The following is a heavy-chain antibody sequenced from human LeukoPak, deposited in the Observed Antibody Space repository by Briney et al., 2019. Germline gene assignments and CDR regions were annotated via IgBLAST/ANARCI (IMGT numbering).Heavy chain of an antibody. J-gene: IGHJ6*02. CDR1: GYSFTSYW. D-gene: IGHD4-17*01. Sequence: GESLKISCKGSGYSFTSYWIGWVRQMPGKGLEWMGIIYPGDSDTRYSPSFQGQVTISADKSISTAYLQWSSLKASDTAMYYCARQMTTGPNYYGMDVWGQGTTVTVSS. V-gene: IGHV5-51*01. CDR3: ARQMTTGPNYYGMDV. CDR2: IYPGDSDT.